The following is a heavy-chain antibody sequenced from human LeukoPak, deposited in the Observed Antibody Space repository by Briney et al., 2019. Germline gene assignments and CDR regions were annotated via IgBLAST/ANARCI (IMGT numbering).Heavy chain of an antibody. Sequence: SVKVSCEASGYTFTGYYMHWVRQAPGQGLEWMGRINPNSGGTNYAQKFQGRVTMTRDTSISTAYMELSRLRSDDTAVYYCARSGYSYVSIDYWGQGTLVTVSS. V-gene: IGHV1-2*06. CDR3: ARSGYSYVSIDY. CDR2: INPNSGGT. D-gene: IGHD5-18*01. J-gene: IGHJ4*02. CDR1: GYTFTGYY.